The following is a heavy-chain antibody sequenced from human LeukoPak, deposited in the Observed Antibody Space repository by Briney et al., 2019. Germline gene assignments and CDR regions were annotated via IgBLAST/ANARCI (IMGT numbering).Heavy chain of an antibody. J-gene: IGHJ4*02. Sequence: GESLKISCKGSGYSFSSYWIGWLRQMPGKGLEWMGIVYPADSDARYSPSFQGQVTVSADKSITTAYLQWSSLKASDTAIYYCARLPSSRYPYYFDFWGQGALVTVSS. CDR1: GYSFSSYW. CDR2: VYPADSDA. D-gene: IGHD6-13*01. CDR3: ARLPSSRYPYYFDF. V-gene: IGHV5-51*01.